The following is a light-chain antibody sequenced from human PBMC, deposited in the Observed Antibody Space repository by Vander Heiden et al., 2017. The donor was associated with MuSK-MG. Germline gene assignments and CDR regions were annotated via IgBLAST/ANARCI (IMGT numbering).Light chain of an antibody. Sequence: EIVLTQSPGTLSLSPGERATLSCRASQSVSSNYLAWYQQKPGQAPRLLIYGASSRAAGIPDRFSGSGSGTDFTLTISRLEPEDFAVYYCQQYDSSPRTFRQGIKVEMK. V-gene: IGKV3-20*01. CDR1: QSVSSNY. CDR2: GAS. CDR3: QQYDSSPRT. J-gene: IGKJ1*01.